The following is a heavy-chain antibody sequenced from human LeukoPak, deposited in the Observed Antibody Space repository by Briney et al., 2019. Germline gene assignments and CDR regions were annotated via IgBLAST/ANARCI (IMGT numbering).Heavy chain of an antibody. CDR3: ARGYYDSSGYYPPGAFDI. D-gene: IGHD3-22*01. CDR2: ISAYNGNT. CDR1: GYTFTSYG. Sequence: ASVKVSCKASGYTFTSYGISWVRQAPGQGLEWMGWISAYNGNTNYAQKLQGRVTMTTDTSTSTAYMELRSLRSDDTAVYYCARGYYDSSGYYPPGAFDIWGQGTMVTVSS. V-gene: IGHV1-18*01. J-gene: IGHJ3*02.